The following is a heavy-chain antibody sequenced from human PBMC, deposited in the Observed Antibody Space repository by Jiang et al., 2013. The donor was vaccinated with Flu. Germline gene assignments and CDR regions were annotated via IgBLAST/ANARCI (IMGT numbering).Heavy chain of an antibody. CDR3: ARGPVRLTGGDSAFDL. CDR1: GGSFSNYF. V-gene: IGHV4-34*01. Sequence: YGSGLVKPSVTLSLSCTVSGGSFSNYFWSWIRQTPETGLEWIGEINHRGTTNYNPSLRSRLTILIDTSHNQFSLRLRSLAAADAAIYFCARGPVRLTGGDSAFDLWGTGTVVTVSS. CDR2: INHRGTT. J-gene: IGHJ3*01. D-gene: IGHD3-9*01.